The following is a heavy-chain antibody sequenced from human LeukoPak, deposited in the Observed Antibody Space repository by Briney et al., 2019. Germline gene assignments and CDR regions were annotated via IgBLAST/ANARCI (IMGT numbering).Heavy chain of an antibody. J-gene: IGHJ4*02. Sequence: SQTLSLTCAISGDSVSSKSAAWNWIRQSPSRGLEWLGRTYYTSKWSSGYAESVKSRITINPDTSKNQFSLQLNSVTPEDTAVYYCARDQRDGDYLNFDYWGQGTLVTVSS. CDR2: TYYTSKWSS. CDR1: GDSVSSKSAA. D-gene: IGHD4-17*01. CDR3: ARDQRDGDYLNFDY. V-gene: IGHV6-1*01.